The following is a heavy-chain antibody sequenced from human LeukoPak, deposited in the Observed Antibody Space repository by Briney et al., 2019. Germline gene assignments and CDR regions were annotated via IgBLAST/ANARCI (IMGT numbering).Heavy chain of an antibody. D-gene: IGHD3-10*01. CDR1: GFTFSSYE. J-gene: IGHJ4*02. V-gene: IGHV3-21*05. CDR3: ARDEYGYYYGSGSLPPDY. Sequence: GGSLRLSCAASGFTFSSYEMNWVRQAPGKGLEWVSYISSSSSYTNYADSVKGRFTISRDNAKNSLYLQMNSLRAEDTAVYYCARDEYGYYYGSGSLPPDYWGQGTLVTVSS. CDR2: ISSSSSYT.